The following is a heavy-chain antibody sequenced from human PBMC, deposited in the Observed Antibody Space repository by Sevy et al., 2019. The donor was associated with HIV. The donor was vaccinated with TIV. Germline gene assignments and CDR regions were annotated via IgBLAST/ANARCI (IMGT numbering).Heavy chain of an antibody. J-gene: IGHJ6*03. CDR2: ISYDGSNK. Sequence: GGSLRLSCAASGFTFSSYAMHWVRQAPGKGLEWVAVISYDGSNKYYADSVKGRFTISRDNSKNTLYLQMNSLRAEDTAVYYCARDDLRVDTAMVTLQIYYYDYMDVWGKGTTVTVSS. D-gene: IGHD5-18*01. CDR1: GFTFSSYA. CDR3: ARDDLRVDTAMVTLQIYYYDYMDV. V-gene: IGHV3-30-3*01.